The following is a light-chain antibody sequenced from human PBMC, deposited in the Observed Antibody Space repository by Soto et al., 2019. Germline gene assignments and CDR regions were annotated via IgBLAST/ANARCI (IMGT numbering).Light chain of an antibody. Sequence: DIQLTQSPSFLSASVGDRVTITCRASQGISSYLAWYQQKPGKAPKLLIYAASTLRSGVPSRFSGSGSGTEFTLTISSLQPEDFATYYGQQLNSYPRLTFGGGTKVDMK. CDR3: QQLNSYPRLT. CDR2: AAS. CDR1: QGISSY. J-gene: IGKJ4*01. V-gene: IGKV1-9*01.